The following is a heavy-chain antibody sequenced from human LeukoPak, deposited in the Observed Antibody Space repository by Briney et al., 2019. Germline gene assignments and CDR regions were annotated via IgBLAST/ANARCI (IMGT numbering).Heavy chain of an antibody. D-gene: IGHD3-22*01. V-gene: IGHV1-69*05. CDR2: IIPIFGTA. Sequence: SVKVSCKASGGTFSSYAISWVRQAPGQGLEWMGGIIPIFGTANYAQKFQGRVTITTDESTSTAYMELRSLRSDDTAVYYCARDSSTTYYYDGSGYYNWFDPWGQGTLVTVSS. CDR3: ARDSSTTYYYDGSGYYNWFDP. CDR1: GGTFSSYA. J-gene: IGHJ5*02.